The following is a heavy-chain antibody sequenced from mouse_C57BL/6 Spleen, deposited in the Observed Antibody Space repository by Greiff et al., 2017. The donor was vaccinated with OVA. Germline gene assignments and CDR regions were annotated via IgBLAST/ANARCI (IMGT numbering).Heavy chain of an antibody. CDR3: ARRGLTGTDAMDY. J-gene: IGHJ4*01. CDR2: IDPSDSYT. CDR1: GYTFTSYW. V-gene: IGHV1-69*01. D-gene: IGHD4-1*01. Sequence: VQLQQPGAELVMPGASVKLSCKASGYTFTSYWMHWVKQRPGQGLEWIGEIDPSDSYTNYNQKFKGKSTLTVDKSSSTAYMQLSSLTSEDSAVYYCARRGLTGTDAMDYWGQGTSVTVSS.